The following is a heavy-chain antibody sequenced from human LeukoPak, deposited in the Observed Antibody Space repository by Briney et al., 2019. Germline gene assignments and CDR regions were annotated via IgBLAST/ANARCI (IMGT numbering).Heavy chain of an antibody. J-gene: IGHJ4*02. CDR2: ISGSGFRT. V-gene: IGHV3-23*01. Sequence: SGGSLRLFCGACGFPFNNYAMRWVRQAPGEGLEWVSTISGSGFRTDYVGSVKARFTISRDNSKNPQYLQMNSLRADDTAVYYCAKDTGYDPRVVQLAYWGQGTLVTVSS. CDR1: GFPFNNYA. D-gene: IGHD5-12*01. CDR3: AKDTGYDPRVVQLAY.